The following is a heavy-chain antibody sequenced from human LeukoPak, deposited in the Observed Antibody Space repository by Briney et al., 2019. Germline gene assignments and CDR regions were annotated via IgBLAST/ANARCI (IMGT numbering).Heavy chain of an antibody. CDR3: ARATGYSSSWYPFDY. Sequence: SETLSLTCTVSGGSISSYYWSWIRQPPGKGLEWIGYIYYSGSTNYNPSLKSRVTISVDTSKNQFSLKLSSVTAADTAVYYCARATGYSSSWYPFDYWGQGTLVTVSS. V-gene: IGHV4-59*01. D-gene: IGHD6-13*01. J-gene: IGHJ4*02. CDR2: IYYSGST. CDR1: GGSISSYY.